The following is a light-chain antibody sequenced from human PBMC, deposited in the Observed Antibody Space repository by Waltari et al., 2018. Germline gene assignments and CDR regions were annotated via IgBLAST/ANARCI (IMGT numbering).Light chain of an antibody. Sequence: EIVLTQSPGTLSLSPGERATLSCRASQSVSSSYLAWYQQKPGQAPRRLIYGASSRATGIPDRFRGTGSGTDFTLTISRLEPEDFAVYYCQQYGSSPQTFGQGTKVEIK. J-gene: IGKJ1*01. CDR1: QSVSSSY. V-gene: IGKV3-20*01. CDR3: QQYGSSPQT. CDR2: GAS.